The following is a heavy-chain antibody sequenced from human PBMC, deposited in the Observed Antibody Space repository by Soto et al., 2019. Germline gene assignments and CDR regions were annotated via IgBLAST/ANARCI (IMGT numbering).Heavy chain of an antibody. V-gene: IGHV3-48*01. CDR3: ARERKHYYMDV. Sequence: PGGSLRLSCAVSGFSVSSYTMNWVRQAPGKGLEWVSYISYSGNTIYYADSVRGRFTMSRDDVKNSLYLQMNSLRAEDTAMYYCARERKHYYMDVWGKGTTVTVS. CDR2: ISYSGNTI. CDR1: GFSVSSYT. J-gene: IGHJ6*03.